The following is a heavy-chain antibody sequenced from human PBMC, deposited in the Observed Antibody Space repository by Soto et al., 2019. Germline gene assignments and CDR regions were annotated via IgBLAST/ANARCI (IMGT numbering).Heavy chain of an antibody. CDR3: ARKSGGYYYGMDV. Sequence: SETLSLTCTVYGGSISSYYWSWIRQPPGKGLEWIGYIYYSGSTNYNPSLKSRVTISVDTSKNQFSLKLSSVAAADTAVYYCARKSGGYYYGMDVWGQGTTVTVSS. V-gene: IGHV4-59*01. J-gene: IGHJ6*02. CDR1: GGSISSYY. D-gene: IGHD3-16*01. CDR2: IYYSGST.